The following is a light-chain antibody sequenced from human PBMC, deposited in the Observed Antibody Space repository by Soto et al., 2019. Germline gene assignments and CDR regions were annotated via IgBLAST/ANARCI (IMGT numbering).Light chain of an antibody. V-gene: IGKV1-5*01. J-gene: IGKJ1*01. CDR3: QQYISYPWT. Sequence: DIQMTQSPSPLSASIGDRVTTTSLASQSIDNWLAWYQQKPGKAPQLLIYDASRVKTGVPSRFSGSGSGTEFTLTISSLQPDDFATYYCQQYISYPWTFGQGTKVDIK. CDR2: DAS. CDR1: QSIDNW.